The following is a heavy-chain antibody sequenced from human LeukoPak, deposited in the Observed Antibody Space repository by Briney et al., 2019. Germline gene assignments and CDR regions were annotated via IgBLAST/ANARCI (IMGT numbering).Heavy chain of an antibody. Sequence: GASVKVSCKASGGSFSNYGLNWVRQAPGQGLEWMGGIIPIFGTANYAQKFQDRVTITTDESTSTAHMDLSSLRSEGTAVYYCARSPGLDWYFDLWGRGTLVAVSS. V-gene: IGHV1-69*05. CDR2: IIPIFGTA. J-gene: IGHJ2*01. CDR1: GGSFSNYG. CDR3: ARSPGLDWYFDL.